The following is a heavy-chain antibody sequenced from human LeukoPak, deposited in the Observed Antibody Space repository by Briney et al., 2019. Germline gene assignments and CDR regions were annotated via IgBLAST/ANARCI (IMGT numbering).Heavy chain of an antibody. D-gene: IGHD3-10*01. V-gene: IGHV3-30*04. CDR2: ISYDGSNK. J-gene: IGHJ6*02. CDR1: GFTFSSYA. CDR3: ARGSPWFGELLHHYYYYGMDV. Sequence: GGSLRLSCAASGFTFSSYAMHWVRQAPGKGLEWVAVISYDGSNKYYADSVKGRFTISRDNSKNTLYLQMNSLRAEDTAVYYCARGSPWFGELLHHYYYYGMDVWGQGTTVTVSS.